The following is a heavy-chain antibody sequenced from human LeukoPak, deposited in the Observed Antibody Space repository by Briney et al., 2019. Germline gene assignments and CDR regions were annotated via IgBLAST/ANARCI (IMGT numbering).Heavy chain of an antibody. CDR1: GFTFTNAW. Sequence: KPGGSLRLSCAASGFTFTNAWMTWVRQAPGKGLEWVGRIKSKGDGETTDYAAPVKGRFSMSRDDSKATMYLQMYSLEAEDTAVYYCTTDLGLTMIRGVIVYWGQGALVTVSS. V-gene: IGHV3-15*01. CDR2: IKSKGDGETT. J-gene: IGHJ4*02. CDR3: TTDLGLTMIRGVIVY. D-gene: IGHD3-10*01.